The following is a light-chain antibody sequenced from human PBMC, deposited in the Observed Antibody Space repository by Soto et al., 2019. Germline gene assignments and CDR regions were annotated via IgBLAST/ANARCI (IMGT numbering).Light chain of an antibody. V-gene: IGLV2-14*01. CDR2: EVS. CDR3: SSYTSSSTLV. Sequence: SALTQPASVSGSPGQSITISCTGTSSDVGGYNYVSWYQQHPGKAPKLMIYEVSNRPSGVSNRFSGSKSGNTASLTISGIQAEDEADYYCSSYTSSSTLVFGTGTKVTVL. CDR1: SSDVGGYNY. J-gene: IGLJ1*01.